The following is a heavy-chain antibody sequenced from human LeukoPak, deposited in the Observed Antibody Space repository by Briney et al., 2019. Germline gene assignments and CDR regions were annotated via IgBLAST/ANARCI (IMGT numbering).Heavy chain of an antibody. V-gene: IGHV3-21*01. CDR2: ISSSSSYI. CDR3: ARDVSSGGAFDI. J-gene: IGHJ3*02. CDR1: GFTFSSYS. Sequence: SGGSLRLSCAASGFTFSSYSMNWVRQAPGKGLEWVSSISSSSSYIYYADSVKGRFTISRDNAKNSLYLQMNSLRAEDTAVYYCARDVSSGGAFDIWGQGTMVTVSS. D-gene: IGHD3-10*01.